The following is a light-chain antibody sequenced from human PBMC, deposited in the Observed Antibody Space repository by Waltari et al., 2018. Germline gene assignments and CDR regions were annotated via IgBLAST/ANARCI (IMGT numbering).Light chain of an antibody. Sequence: DIQITQSPSTLSASVGDGVTISCRATESINSWLAWYQQKPGKAPKLLISRSFNLESGVPSRFSGSGSGTEFILTISSLQPDDLATYHCQQYKRPPWTFGQGTKV. CDR1: ESINSW. J-gene: IGKJ1*01. CDR2: RSF. CDR3: QQYKRPPWT. V-gene: IGKV1-5*03.